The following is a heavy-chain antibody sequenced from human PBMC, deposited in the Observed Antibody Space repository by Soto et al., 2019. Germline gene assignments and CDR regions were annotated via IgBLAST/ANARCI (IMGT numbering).Heavy chain of an antibody. V-gene: IGHV3-30*18. CDR3: AKDVYYYDSSGYSGWLPEDDY. CDR1: GFTFRSYG. Sequence: PGGSLRLSCAASGFTFRSYGMHWVRQAPGKGLEWVAVISYDGSNKYYADSVKGRFTISRDNSKNTLYLQMNSLRAEDTAVYYCAKDVYYYDSSGYSGWLPEDDYWGQGT. D-gene: IGHD3-22*01. J-gene: IGHJ4*02. CDR2: ISYDGSNK.